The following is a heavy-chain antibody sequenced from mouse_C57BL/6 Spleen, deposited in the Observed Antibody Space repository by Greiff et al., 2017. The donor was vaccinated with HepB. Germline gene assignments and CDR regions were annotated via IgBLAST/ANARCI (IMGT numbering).Heavy chain of an antibody. Sequence: EVKLQESGAELVRPGASVKLSCTASGFNIKDDYMHWVKQRPEQGLEWIGWIDPENGDTEYASKFQGKATITADTSSNTAYLQLSSLTSEDTAVYYCTTIRYYYGSRGWGQGTTLTVSS. J-gene: IGHJ2*01. CDR3: TTIRYYYGSRG. CDR1: GFNIKDDY. CDR2: IDPENGDT. D-gene: IGHD1-1*01. V-gene: IGHV14-4*01.